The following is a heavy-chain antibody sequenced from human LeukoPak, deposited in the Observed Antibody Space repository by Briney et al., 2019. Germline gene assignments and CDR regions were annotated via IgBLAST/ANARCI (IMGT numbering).Heavy chain of an antibody. J-gene: IGHJ4*02. Sequence: PGGSLRLSCAASGFTFSSSWMHWVRQAPEKGLVWVSRINSDGSSTSYADSVKGRFTISRDNAKNTLFLQMNSLRAEDTAVYYCARLPTFYYDSSGYHYDYWGQGTLVTVSS. D-gene: IGHD3-22*01. CDR2: INSDGSST. CDR1: GFTFSSSW. CDR3: ARLPTFYYDSSGYHYDY. V-gene: IGHV3-74*01.